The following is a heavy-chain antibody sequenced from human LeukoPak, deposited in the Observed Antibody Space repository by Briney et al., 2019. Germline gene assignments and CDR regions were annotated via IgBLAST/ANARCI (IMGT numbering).Heavy chain of an antibody. CDR1: GGTFSSYA. CDR3: ARGVDGGNSDWFDP. Sequence: SVKVSCKASGGTFSSYAISWVRQAPGQGLEWMGRIIPILGIANCAQKFQGRVTITADKSTSTAYMKLSSLRSEDTAVYYCARGVDGGNSDWFDPWGQGTLVTVSS. D-gene: IGHD4-23*01. V-gene: IGHV1-69*04. CDR2: IIPILGIA. J-gene: IGHJ5*02.